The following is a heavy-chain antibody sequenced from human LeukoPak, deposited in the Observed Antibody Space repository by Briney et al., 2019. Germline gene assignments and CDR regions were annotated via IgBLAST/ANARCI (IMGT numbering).Heavy chain of an antibody. V-gene: IGHV3-53*01. CDR3: ARALLNYDILTGYSQSAFDI. D-gene: IGHD3-9*01. Sequence: PGGSLRLSCAASGFTVSSNYMSWVRQAPGKGLEWVSVIYSGGSTYYADSVKGRFTISRDNSKNTLYLQMNSLRAEDTAVYYCARALLNYDILTGYSQSAFDIWGQGTMVTVSS. CDR1: GFTVSSNY. CDR2: IYSGGST. J-gene: IGHJ3*02.